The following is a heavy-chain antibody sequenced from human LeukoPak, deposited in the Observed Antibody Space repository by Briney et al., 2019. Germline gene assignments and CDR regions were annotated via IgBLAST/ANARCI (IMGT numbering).Heavy chain of an antibody. CDR1: GYTFTGYY. J-gene: IGHJ3*02. CDR2: INPNSGDT. V-gene: IGHV1-2*02. D-gene: IGHD3-22*01. CDR3: ARGPYSYDSSGAFDI. Sequence: ASVKVSCKASGYTFTGYYMHWVRQAPGQGLEWMGWINPNSGDTNYAQKFQGRVTMTRDTSISKAYMELNRLTFDDTAVYFCARGPYSYDSSGAFDIWGQGTMVTVSS.